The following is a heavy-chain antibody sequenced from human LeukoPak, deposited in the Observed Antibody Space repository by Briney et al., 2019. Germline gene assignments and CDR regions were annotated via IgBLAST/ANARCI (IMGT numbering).Heavy chain of an antibody. J-gene: IGHJ5*02. CDR2: ISYDGSNK. CDR3: ARDRAGELLSSNWFDP. V-gene: IGHV3-30-3*01. Sequence: PRRSLRLSCAASGFTFSSYAMHWVRQAPGKGLEWVVVISYDGSNKYYADSVKGRFTISRDNSKNTLYLQMNSLRAEDTAVYYCARDRAGELLSSNWFDPWGQGTLVTVSS. D-gene: IGHD1-26*01. CDR1: GFTFSSYA.